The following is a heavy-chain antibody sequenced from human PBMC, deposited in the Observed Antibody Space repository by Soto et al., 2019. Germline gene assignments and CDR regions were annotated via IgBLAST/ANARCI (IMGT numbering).Heavy chain of an antibody. Sequence: SETLSLTCAVYGGSFSGYYWSWIRQPPGKGLEWIGEINHSGSTNYNPSLKSRVTISVDTSKNQFSLKLSSVTAADTAVYYCARTRGDYFYGYFDYWGQGTLVTVSS. CDR1: GGSFSGYY. CDR3: ARTRGDYFYGYFDY. V-gene: IGHV4-34*01. CDR2: INHSGST. J-gene: IGHJ4*02. D-gene: IGHD4-17*01.